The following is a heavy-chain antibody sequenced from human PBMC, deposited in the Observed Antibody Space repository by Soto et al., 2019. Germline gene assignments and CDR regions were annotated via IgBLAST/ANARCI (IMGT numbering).Heavy chain of an antibody. V-gene: IGHV1-69*13. D-gene: IGHD6-19*01. CDR2: IIPIFGTA. J-gene: IGHJ6*02. CDR1: GGTFSSYA. CDR3: AKGSSGGPINYYYYYGMDV. Sequence: ASVKVSCKASGGTFSSYAISWVRQAPGQGLEWMGGIIPIFGTANYAQKFQGRVTITADESTSTAYMELSSLRSEDTAVYYCAKGSSGGPINYYYYYGMDVWGQGTTVTVSS.